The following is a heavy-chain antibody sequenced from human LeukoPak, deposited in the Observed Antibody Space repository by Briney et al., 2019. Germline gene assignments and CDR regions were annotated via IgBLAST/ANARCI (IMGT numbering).Heavy chain of an antibody. CDR2: ISGSGGST. CDR1: GFTFSSYA. CDR3: TTDPYYDSSGYYFY. J-gene: IGHJ4*02. D-gene: IGHD3-22*01. V-gene: IGHV3-23*01. Sequence: GGSLRLSCAASGFTFSSYAMSWVRQAPGKGLEWVSAISGSGGSTYYADSVKGRFTISRDNSKNTLYLQMNSLKTEDTAVYYCTTDPYYDSSGYYFYWGQGTLVTVSS.